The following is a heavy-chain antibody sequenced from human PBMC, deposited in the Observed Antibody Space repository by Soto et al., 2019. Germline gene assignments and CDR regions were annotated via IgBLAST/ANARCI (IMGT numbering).Heavy chain of an antibody. Sequence: QLQLQESGPGLVKPSETLSLTCTVSGDSVTIRDYYWGWIRQPPGKGLEWIRSIHYSGSTYYNPSLKSRVTISGDTSKKQFSLKLTSVTAADAAVYYCAAHDSGGYYAEYWGQGTLVTVSA. D-gene: IGHD3-22*01. CDR2: IHYSGST. V-gene: IGHV4-39*01. CDR3: AAHDSGGYYAEY. J-gene: IGHJ4*02. CDR1: GDSVTIRDYY.